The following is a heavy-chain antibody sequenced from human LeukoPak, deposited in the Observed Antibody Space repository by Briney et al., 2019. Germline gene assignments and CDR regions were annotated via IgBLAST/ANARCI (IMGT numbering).Heavy chain of an antibody. CDR1: GKRLSGLS. CDR3: ARARYRWPLDY. Sequence: ASVKVSCKVSGKRLSGLSMAWVRQAPGKGLEWMGGFDPEVDKIRLAQKFQGRVTMTEDTSISTAYMELSRLRSDDTAVYYCARARYRWPLDYWGQGTLVTVSS. D-gene: IGHD3-16*02. V-gene: IGHV1-24*01. J-gene: IGHJ4*02. CDR2: FDPEVDKI.